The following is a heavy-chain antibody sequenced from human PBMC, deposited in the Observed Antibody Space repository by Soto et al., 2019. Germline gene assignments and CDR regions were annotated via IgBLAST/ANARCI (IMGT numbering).Heavy chain of an antibody. D-gene: IGHD6-19*01. CDR2: IRGDGSET. CDR1: GFTFGGYA. Sequence: PGGSLRLSYAASGFTFGGYAMSWVRQAPGKGPEWVANIRGDGSETYYADSVKGRFTISRDNAKNSLLLEMNSLRAEDTALYYCARCVGAVAGSNLGQGTLVTVSS. V-gene: IGHV3-7*05. CDR3: ARCVGAVAGSN. J-gene: IGHJ1*01.